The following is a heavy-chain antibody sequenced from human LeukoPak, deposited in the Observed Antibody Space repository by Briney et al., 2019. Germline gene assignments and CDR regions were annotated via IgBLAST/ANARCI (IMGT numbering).Heavy chain of an antibody. CDR2: ISGSGGST. V-gene: IGHV3-23*01. J-gene: IGHJ4*02. CDR1: GFTFSSYA. D-gene: IGHD3-10*01. CDR3: ARDGYGSGSHDY. Sequence: PGGSLRLSCAASGFTFSSYAMSWVRQAPGKGLEWVSGISGSGGSTYYADSVKGRFTISRDNSKNTLHLQMNSLRAEDTAVYHCARDGYGSGSHDYWGQGTLVTVSS.